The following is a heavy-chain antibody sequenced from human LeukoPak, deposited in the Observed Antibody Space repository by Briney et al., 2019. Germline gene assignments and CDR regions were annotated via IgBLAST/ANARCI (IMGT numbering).Heavy chain of an antibody. Sequence: ASVKVSCKAFGYTFSDCYMHCVRQAPGQGLEWMGWINPNSGGTNYAQHFQGRVTMTRDTSISTANMELRSLRPDGTAVYYRARGGCTGGICYSSWLDPWGQGTLVTVSS. CDR1: GYTFSDCY. V-gene: IGHV1-2*02. J-gene: IGHJ5*02. CDR3: ARGGCTGGICYSSWLDP. D-gene: IGHD2-15*01. CDR2: INPNSGGT.